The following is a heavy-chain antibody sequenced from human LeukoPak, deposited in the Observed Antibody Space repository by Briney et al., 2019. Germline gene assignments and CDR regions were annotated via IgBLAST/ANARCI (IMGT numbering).Heavy chain of an antibody. CDR2: TSAYNGNT. J-gene: IGHJ6*03. D-gene: IGHD5-18*01. Sequence: ASVKVSCKASGYTFTSYGISWVRQAPGQGLEWMGWTSAYNGNTNYAQKLQGRVTVTTDTSTSTAYMELRSLRSDDTAVYYCARDGYSYGYGYYYYMDVWGKGTTVTVSS. CDR1: GYTFTSYG. CDR3: ARDGYSYGYGYYYYMDV. V-gene: IGHV1-18*01.